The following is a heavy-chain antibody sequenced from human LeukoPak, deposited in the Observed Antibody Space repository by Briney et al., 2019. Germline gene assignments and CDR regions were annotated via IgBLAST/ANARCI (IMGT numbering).Heavy chain of an antibody. J-gene: IGHJ4*02. CDR2: IIPIFGTA. CDR3: ARGVGGSYNYFDY. CDR1: GGTFSSYA. D-gene: IGHD1-26*01. Sequence: SVKVSCKASGGTFSSYAISWVRQAPGQGLEWMGGIIPIFGTANYAQKFQGRVTITADESTSTAYMELCSLRSEDTAVYYCARGVGGSYNYFDYWGQGTLVTVSS. V-gene: IGHV1-69*13.